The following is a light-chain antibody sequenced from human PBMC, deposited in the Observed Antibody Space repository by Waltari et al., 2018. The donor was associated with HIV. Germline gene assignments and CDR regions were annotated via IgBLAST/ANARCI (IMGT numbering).Light chain of an antibody. CDR2: GAS. J-gene: IGKJ2*01. Sequence: EILMTQSPASLSVSPGERATLSCRASQSVRSNIAWYQQKPGQAPRPLIYGASTRATGIPARFSGSGSGTEFTLTISSLQSEDFAVYYCQQYYTWPPYTFGQGTKLEIK. V-gene: IGKV3-15*01. CDR3: QQYYTWPPYT. CDR1: QSVRSN.